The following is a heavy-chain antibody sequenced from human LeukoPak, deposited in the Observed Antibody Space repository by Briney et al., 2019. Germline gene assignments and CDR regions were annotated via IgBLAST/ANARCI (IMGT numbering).Heavy chain of an antibody. CDR3: TRQGFRGGYYGDY. J-gene: IGHJ4*02. V-gene: IGHV3-73*01. CDR1: GFTFSGSA. Sequence: GGSLRLSCAASGFTFSGSAMHWVRQASGKGLEWVGRIRSKANSYATAYAASVKGRFTISRDDSKNTAYLQMDSLKTEDTAVYYCTRQGFRGGYYGDYWGQGTLVTVSS. D-gene: IGHD3-3*01. CDR2: IRSKANSYAT.